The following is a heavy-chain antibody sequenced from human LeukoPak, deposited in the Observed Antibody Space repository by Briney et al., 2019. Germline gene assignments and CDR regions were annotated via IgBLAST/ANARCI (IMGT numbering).Heavy chain of an antibody. Sequence: PSQTLSLTCAVSGGSISSGGYSWSWIRQHPGKGLEWIGYIYYSGSTYYNPSLKSRVTISVDTSKNQFSLKLSSVTAADTAVYYCARGLYDSSGYYYDGPNWFDPWGQGTLVTVSS. CDR3: ARGLYDSSGYYYDGPNWFDP. CDR2: IYYSGST. D-gene: IGHD3-22*01. V-gene: IGHV4-31*11. CDR1: GGSISSGGYS. J-gene: IGHJ5*02.